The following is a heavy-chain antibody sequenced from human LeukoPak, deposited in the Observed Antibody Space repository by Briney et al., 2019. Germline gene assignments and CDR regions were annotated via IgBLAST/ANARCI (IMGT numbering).Heavy chain of an antibody. V-gene: IGHV3-21*05. CDR1: GFTFRSYT. D-gene: IGHD6-13*01. CDR3: ARVGSIAAAGTPDY. Sequence: GGSLRLSCAASGFTFRSYTMTWVRQAPGKGLEWVSYISSIGSHTNYADSVKGRFTTSRDNAKNLLSLQVNSLRADDTAVYYCARVGSIAAAGTPDYWGQGTLVTVSS. J-gene: IGHJ4*02. CDR2: ISSIGSHT.